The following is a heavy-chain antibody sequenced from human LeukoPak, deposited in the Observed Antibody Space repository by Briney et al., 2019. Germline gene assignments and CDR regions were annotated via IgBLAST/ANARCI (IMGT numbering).Heavy chain of an antibody. Sequence: ASVKVSCKTSGYSFIRFYIHWVRQAPGQGLEWMGIFNPSSSSTNYAQKFQGRVTMTRDMSTTTVYLELSSLRSADTAVYYCARVLGTQRGYSGYDSWGQGTLVTVSS. V-gene: IGHV1-46*01. CDR3: ARVLGTQRGYSGYDS. CDR2: FNPSSSST. D-gene: IGHD5-12*01. J-gene: IGHJ5*02. CDR1: GYSFIRFY.